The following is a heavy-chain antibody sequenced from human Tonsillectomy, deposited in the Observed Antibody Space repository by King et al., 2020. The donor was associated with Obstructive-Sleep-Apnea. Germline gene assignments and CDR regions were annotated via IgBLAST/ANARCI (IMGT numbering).Heavy chain of an antibody. V-gene: IGHV4-38-2*02. D-gene: IGHD1-26*01. CDR3: ARDRPSGSYSY. Sequence: VQLQESGPGLVKPSETLSLTCTVSGYSISSGYYWGWIRQPPRKGLEWIGTIYHSGSTYYNPSLKSRVTISRDTSKNQISLKLSSVTAADTAVYYCARDRPSGSYSYWGQGTLVTVSS. CDR2: IYHSGST. J-gene: IGHJ4*02. CDR1: GYSISSGYY.